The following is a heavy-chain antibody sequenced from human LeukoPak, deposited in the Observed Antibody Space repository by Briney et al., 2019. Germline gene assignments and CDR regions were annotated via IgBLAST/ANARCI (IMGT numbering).Heavy chain of an antibody. CDR2: IYPGDSDT. V-gene: IGHV5-51*01. D-gene: IGHD3-3*01. CDR3: ARQPYDTRAGNAFDI. J-gene: IGHJ3*02. CDR1: GYSFTSYW. Sequence: GESLKISCKGSGYSFTSYWIGWVRQMPGKGLEWMGIIYPGDSDTRYSPSFQGQVTISADKSISTAYLQWSSLKASDTAMYHCARQPYDTRAGNAFDIWGQGTMVTVSS.